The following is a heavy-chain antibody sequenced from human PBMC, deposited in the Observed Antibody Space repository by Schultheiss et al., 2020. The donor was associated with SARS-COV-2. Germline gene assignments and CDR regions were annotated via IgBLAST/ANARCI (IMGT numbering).Heavy chain of an antibody. J-gene: IGHJ4*02. D-gene: IGHD7-27*01. CDR3: ARPSTGADYFDY. V-gene: IGHV4-39*01. CDR2: IYYSGST. CDR1: GGSISSSSYY. Sequence: ESLKISCTVSGGSISSSSYYWGWIRQPPGKGLEWIGSIYYSGSTYYNPSLKSRVTISVDTSKNQFSLKLSSVTAADTAVYYCARPSTGADYFDYWGQGTLVTVSS.